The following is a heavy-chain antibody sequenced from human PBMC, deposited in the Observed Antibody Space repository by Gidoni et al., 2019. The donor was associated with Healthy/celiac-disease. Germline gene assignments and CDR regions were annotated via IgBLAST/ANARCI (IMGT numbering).Heavy chain of an antibody. CDR3: AKVDCSGGSCYFAWYYFDY. V-gene: IGHV3-23*01. CDR1: GFTFSSYA. J-gene: IGHJ4*02. CDR2: ISGSGGST. D-gene: IGHD2-15*01. Sequence: EVQLLESGGGLVQPGGSLRLSCAASGFTFSSYAMSWVRQAPGKGLEWVSAISGSGGSTYYADSVKGRFTISRDNSKNTLYLQMNSLRAEDTAVYYCAKVDCSGGSCYFAWYYFDYWGQGTLVTVSS.